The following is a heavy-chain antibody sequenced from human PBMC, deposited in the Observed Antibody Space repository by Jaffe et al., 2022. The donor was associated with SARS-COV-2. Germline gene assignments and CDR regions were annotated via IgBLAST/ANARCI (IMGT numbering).Heavy chain of an antibody. D-gene: IGHD3-10*01. V-gene: IGHV1-2*06. CDR3: ARARSNYGFQERFDF. CDR1: GYTFNDYY. J-gene: IGHJ4*02. Sequence: QVQLVQSGPEVQKPGASVRVSCGTAGYTFNDYYIHWVRQAPGHGLEWMGRMNPKGSGSYTAPKFQGRVTMTSDTSINTAYMELNRLQFDDTAVYFCARARSNYGFQERFDFWGQGTLVTVSS. CDR2: MNPKGSGS.